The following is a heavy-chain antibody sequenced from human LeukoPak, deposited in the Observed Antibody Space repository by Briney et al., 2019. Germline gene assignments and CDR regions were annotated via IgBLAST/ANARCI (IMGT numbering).Heavy chain of an antibody. CDR1: GFTFSSYA. CDR2: ISGSGGST. Sequence: GGSLSLSCAASGFTFSSYAMSWVRQAPGKGLEWVSAISGSGGSTYYADSVKGRFTISRDNAKNSLYLQMNSLRAEDTAVYYCARDPGFDYWGQGTLVTVSS. CDR3: ARDPGFDY. V-gene: IGHV3-23*01. J-gene: IGHJ4*02.